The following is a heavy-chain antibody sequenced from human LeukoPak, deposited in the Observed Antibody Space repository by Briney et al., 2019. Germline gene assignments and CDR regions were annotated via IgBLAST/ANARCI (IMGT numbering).Heavy chain of an antibody. V-gene: IGHV1-8*02. D-gene: IGHD3-10*01. CDR1: GYTFTSYD. CDR3: TKASLAFGTKYFDP. Sequence: WASVKVSCKASGYTFTSYDINWVRQAPGQGLEWMGWMNPKSGNTGYGQKFQGRVTMTRVTSITTAYMELRSLRSDDTAVYYCTKASLAFGTKYFDPWGQGTLVTVSS. CDR2: MNPKSGNT. J-gene: IGHJ5*02.